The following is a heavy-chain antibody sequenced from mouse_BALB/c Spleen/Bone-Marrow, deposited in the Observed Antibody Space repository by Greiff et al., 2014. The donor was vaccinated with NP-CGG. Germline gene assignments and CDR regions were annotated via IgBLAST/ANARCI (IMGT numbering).Heavy chain of an antibody. J-gene: IGHJ2*01. CDR2: FNPNNGGT. CDR3: ARAGWYDY. D-gene: IGHD1-1*02. V-gene: IGHV1-22*01. CDR1: GYSFTDYT. Sequence: EVQLQQSGPELVKPGSSVKMSCKTSGYSFTDYTIHWVKQSHGKSLEWIGNFNPNNGGTNYNQKFKDKATLTVDKSSRTAYMEFRNLTFEDSAVYYCARAGWYDYWGQGTTLTVSS.